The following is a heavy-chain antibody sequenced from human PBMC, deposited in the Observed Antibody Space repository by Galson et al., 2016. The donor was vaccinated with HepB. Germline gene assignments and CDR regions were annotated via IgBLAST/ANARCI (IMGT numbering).Heavy chain of an antibody. CDR1: GFTLSNYG. D-gene: IGHD6-13*01. CDR2: ISGYNGDT. V-gene: IGHV1-18*01. J-gene: IGHJ4*02. CDR3: ARDAGPPEGIDY. Sequence: SVKVSCKASGFTLSNYGISWVRQAPGQGLEYMGWISGYNGDTKYAQKVQGRVTLTTDTSTSTAYMELSRLRSDDASIYYCARDAGPPEGIDYWGQGTLVTVSS.